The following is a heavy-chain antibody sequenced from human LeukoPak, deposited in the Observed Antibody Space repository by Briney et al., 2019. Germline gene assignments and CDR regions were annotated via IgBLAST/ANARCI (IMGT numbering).Heavy chain of an antibody. J-gene: IGHJ5*02. CDR1: GYTLTELS. Sequence: ASVKVSCKVSGYTLTELSMHWVRQAPGKGLEWMGGFDPEDGETIYAQKFQGRVTMTEDTSTDTAYMELSSLRSEDTAVYYCATVPQIAAGFDPWGQGTLVTVSS. V-gene: IGHV1-24*01. CDR3: ATVPQIAAGFDP. CDR2: FDPEDGET.